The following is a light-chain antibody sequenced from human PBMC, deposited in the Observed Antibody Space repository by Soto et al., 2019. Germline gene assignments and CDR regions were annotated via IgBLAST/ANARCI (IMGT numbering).Light chain of an antibody. CDR3: QQYNNWPPLT. Sequence: EIVMTQPPATLSVSPGGRATLSCRASQSVSSNLAWYQQKPGQAPRLLIYGASTRATGIPARFSGSGSGTEFTLTISSLQSEDFAVYYCQQYNNWPPLTFGGGTKVEIK. CDR2: GAS. J-gene: IGKJ4*01. CDR1: QSVSSN. V-gene: IGKV3-15*01.